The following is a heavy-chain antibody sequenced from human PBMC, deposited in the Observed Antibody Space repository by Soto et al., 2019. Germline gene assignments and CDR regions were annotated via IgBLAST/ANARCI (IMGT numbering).Heavy chain of an antibody. CDR2: ISSSSSYI. D-gene: IGHD3-3*01. Sequence: GGSLRLSCAASGFTFSSYSMNWVRQAPGKGLEWVSSISSSSSYIYYADSVKGRFTISRDNAKNSLYLQMNSLRAEDTAVYYCARGKTPRRPYDFWSGYYYYGMDVWGQGTTVTVSS. J-gene: IGHJ6*02. V-gene: IGHV3-21*01. CDR3: ARGKTPRRPYDFWSGYYYYGMDV. CDR1: GFTFSSYS.